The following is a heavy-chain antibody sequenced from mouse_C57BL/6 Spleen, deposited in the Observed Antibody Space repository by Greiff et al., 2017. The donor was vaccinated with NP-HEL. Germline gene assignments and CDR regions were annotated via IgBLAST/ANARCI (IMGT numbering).Heavy chain of an antibody. CDR3: ARDFDTTGDYYYAMDY. D-gene: IGHD1-1*01. V-gene: IGHV1-82*01. J-gene: IGHJ4*01. CDR1: GYAFSSSW. Sequence: QVQLQQSGPELVKPGASVKISCKASGYAFSSSWMNWVKQRPGKGLEWIGRIYPGDGDTNYNGKFKGKATLTADKSSSTAYMQLSSLTSEDSAVYFCARDFDTTGDYYYAMDYWGQGTSVTVSS. CDR2: IYPGDGDT.